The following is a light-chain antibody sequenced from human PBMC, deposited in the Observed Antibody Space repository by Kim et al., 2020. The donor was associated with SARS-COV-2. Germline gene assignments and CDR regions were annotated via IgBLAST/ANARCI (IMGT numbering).Light chain of an antibody. CDR3: QQYNDWRLIT. CDR2: GAI. V-gene: IGKV3-15*01. Sequence: SPGERVTLSCRASQSVSSNLAWYQQKPGQAHRLLISGAINRATGVPARIRGGGSGTEFTLTISGLQSEDSAVYYCQQYNDWRLITFGQGTRLEIK. J-gene: IGKJ5*01. CDR1: QSVSSN.